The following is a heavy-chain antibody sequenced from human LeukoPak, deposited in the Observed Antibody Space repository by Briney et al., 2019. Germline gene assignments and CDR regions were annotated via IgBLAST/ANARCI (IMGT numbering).Heavy chain of an antibody. CDR2: ISSNGGST. Sequence: GGSLRLSCSASGFTFSSYAMHWVRQAPGKGLEYVSAISSNGGSTYCADSVKGRFTISRDNSKNTLYLQMSSLRAEDTAVYYCVKVPCSSTSCYYFDYWGQGTLVTVSS. J-gene: IGHJ4*02. CDR3: VKVPCSSTSCYYFDY. CDR1: GFTFSSYA. D-gene: IGHD2-2*01. V-gene: IGHV3-64D*06.